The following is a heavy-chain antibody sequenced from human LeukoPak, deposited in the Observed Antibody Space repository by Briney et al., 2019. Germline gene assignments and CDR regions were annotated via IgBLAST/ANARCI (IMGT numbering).Heavy chain of an antibody. Sequence: PGGSLILSCAASGFSFSSYAMSWVRQAPGKGLEWVSAISGSGGSTYYADSVKGRFTISRDNSKNTLYLQMNSLRAEDTAVYYCATFRVVVAATRYFQHWGQGTLVTVSS. CDR2: ISGSGGST. CDR1: GFSFSSYA. D-gene: IGHD2-15*01. J-gene: IGHJ1*01. V-gene: IGHV3-23*01. CDR3: ATFRVVVAATRYFQH.